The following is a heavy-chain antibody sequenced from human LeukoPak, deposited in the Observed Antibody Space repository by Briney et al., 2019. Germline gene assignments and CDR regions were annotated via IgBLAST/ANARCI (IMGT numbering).Heavy chain of an antibody. V-gene: IGHV3-7*01. CDR1: GFTFSRHW. D-gene: IGHD3-16*01. Sequence: GGSLRLSCVASGFTFSRHWISWVRQAPGKGLEWVANINEDGSEKNYVDSVKGRFTISRDNAKNSLYLQMNSLRAEDTAMYYCAKDPSYDVTSWGQGTMVTVSS. CDR3: AKDPSYDVTS. J-gene: IGHJ5*02. CDR2: INEDGSEK.